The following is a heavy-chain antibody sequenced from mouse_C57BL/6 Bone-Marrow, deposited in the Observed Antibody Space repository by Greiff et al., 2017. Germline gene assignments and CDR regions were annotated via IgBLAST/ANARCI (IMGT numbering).Heavy chain of an antibody. Sequence: VQLQQSGPGLVQPSQSLSITCTVSGFSLTSYGVHWVRQPPGKGLEWLGVIWSGGSTDYTAAFISRLSISKDNSKSQVFFKMNSLQADDTAIYYCAKKATSYYDYEFAYWGQGTLVTVSA. CDR2: IWSGGST. D-gene: IGHD2-4*01. J-gene: IGHJ3*01. CDR3: AKKATSYYDYEFAY. CDR1: GFSLTSYG. V-gene: IGHV2-4*01.